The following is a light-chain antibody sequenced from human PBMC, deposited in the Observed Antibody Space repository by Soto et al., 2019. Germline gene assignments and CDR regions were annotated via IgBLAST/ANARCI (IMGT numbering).Light chain of an antibody. V-gene: IGLV2-14*01. CDR1: SSDVGGYNY. Sequence: QSALTQPASVSGSPGQSITISCTGTSSDVGGYNYVSWYQQHPGKAPKLMIYDVSNRPSGVSNRFSGSKSGNTASLTISGLQAVHVANYYCSSYTSRSTASVFGGGTKLTVL. CDR3: SSYTSRSTASV. J-gene: IGLJ2*01. CDR2: DVS.